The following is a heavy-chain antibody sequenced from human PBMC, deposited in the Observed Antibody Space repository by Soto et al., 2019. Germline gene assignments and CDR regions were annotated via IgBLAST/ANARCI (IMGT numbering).Heavy chain of an antibody. V-gene: IGHV3-48*02. CDR2: ISSSSSTI. D-gene: IGHD1-20*01. Sequence: GGSLRLSCAASGFTFSSYSMNWVRQAPGKGLEWVSYISSSSSTIYYADSVKGRFTISRDNAKNSLYLQMNSLRDEDTAVYYWARVREPGDNWKGLYYYGMDVWGQGTTVTVSS. J-gene: IGHJ6*02. CDR1: GFTFSSYS. CDR3: ARVREPGDNWKGLYYYGMDV.